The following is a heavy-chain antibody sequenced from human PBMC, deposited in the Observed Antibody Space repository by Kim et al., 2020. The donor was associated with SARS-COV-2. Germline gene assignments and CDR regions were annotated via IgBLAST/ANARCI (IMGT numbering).Heavy chain of an antibody. D-gene: IGHD6-13*01. CDR3: TTGPQQLVQNYYYGMDV. J-gene: IGHJ6*02. Sequence: VKGRYTITRNDSKNTLYLQMNSLKTEDTAVYYCTTGPQQLVQNYYYGMDVWGQGTTVTVSS. V-gene: IGHV3-15*01.